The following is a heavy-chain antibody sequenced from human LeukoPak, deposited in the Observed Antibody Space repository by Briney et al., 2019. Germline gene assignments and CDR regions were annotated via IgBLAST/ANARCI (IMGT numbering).Heavy chain of an antibody. Sequence: GASVKVSCKASGGTFSSYAISWVRQAPGQGLEWMGGIIPIFGTANYAQKFQGRVTITADESTSTAYMELSSLRSEDTAVYYCARDANCSGGSCYDRWFDPWGQGTLDTVSS. CDR3: ARDANCSGGSCYDRWFDP. J-gene: IGHJ5*02. D-gene: IGHD2-15*01. CDR1: GGTFSSYA. V-gene: IGHV1-69*13. CDR2: IIPIFGTA.